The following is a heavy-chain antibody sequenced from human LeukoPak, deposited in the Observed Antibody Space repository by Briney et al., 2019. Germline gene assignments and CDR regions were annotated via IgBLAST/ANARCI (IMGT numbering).Heavy chain of an antibody. J-gene: IGHJ3*02. Sequence: GRSLRLSCAASGFTFSNYGMYWVRQAPGKGLEWVAVISRDGSNKYYEDSVKGRFTISRDNSKNTLNMQMNSLRVEDTAVYFCAKGKWGDYYPHDAFDIWGQGTMVTVSS. CDR2: ISRDGSNK. CDR3: AKGKWGDYYPHDAFDI. CDR1: GFTFSNYG. V-gene: IGHV3-30*18. D-gene: IGHD3-10*01.